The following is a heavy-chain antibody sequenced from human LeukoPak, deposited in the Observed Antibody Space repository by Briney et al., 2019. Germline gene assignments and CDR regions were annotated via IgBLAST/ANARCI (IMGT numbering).Heavy chain of an antibody. D-gene: IGHD1-1*01. CDR1: GGSISSGSYY. CDR3: ATQLGSGDAFDI. CDR2: IYTSGST. V-gene: IGHV4-61*02. J-gene: IGHJ3*02. Sequence: SQTLSLXCTVSGGSISSGSYYWSWIRQPAGKGLEWIGRIYTSGSTNYNPSLKSRVTISVDTSKNQFSLKLSSVTAADTAVYYCATQLGSGDAFDIWGQGTMVTVSS.